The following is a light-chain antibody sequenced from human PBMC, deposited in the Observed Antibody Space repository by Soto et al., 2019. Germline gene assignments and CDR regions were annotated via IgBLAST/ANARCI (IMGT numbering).Light chain of an antibody. CDR3: AAWDDSLEGVV. Sequence: QSVLTQPPSASGTPGQRVTISCSGSSSNIGSNPVSWYQHLPGTAPKVLIFTNNQRPSGVPDRVSGSKSGTSASLAIIGLRSEDEAHYYCAAWDDSLEGVVLGGGTKLTVL. CDR1: SSNIGSNP. J-gene: IGLJ3*02. CDR2: TNN. V-gene: IGLV1-44*01.